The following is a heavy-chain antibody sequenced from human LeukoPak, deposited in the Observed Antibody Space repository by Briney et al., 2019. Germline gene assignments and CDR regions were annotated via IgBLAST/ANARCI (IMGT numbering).Heavy chain of an antibody. CDR3: ARRGISSSLTAALDY. Sequence: PSETLSLTCTVSGGPISNYYWNWIRQPPGKGLEWIGYIYYTGNTNYNPSLKSRVTISVDTSKNQFSLKLSSVTAADTAVYYCARRGISSSLTAALDYWGQGTLVTVSS. J-gene: IGHJ4*02. V-gene: IGHV4-59*08. D-gene: IGHD6-6*01. CDR1: GGPISNYY. CDR2: IYYTGNT.